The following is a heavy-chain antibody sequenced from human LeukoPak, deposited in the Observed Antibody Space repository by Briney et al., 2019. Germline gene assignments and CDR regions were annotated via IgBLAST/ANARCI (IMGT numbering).Heavy chain of an antibody. Sequence: SETLSLTCTVSGGSISSYYWSWIRQPPGKGLEWIGNIYYSGSTYYNPSLKSRVTISVDTSKNQFSLKLSSVTAADTAVYYCARDGRGLGFYYYYMDVWGKGTTVTVSS. V-gene: IGHV4-59*12. CDR1: GGSISSYY. CDR2: IYYSGST. CDR3: ARDGRGLGFYYYYMDV. J-gene: IGHJ6*03.